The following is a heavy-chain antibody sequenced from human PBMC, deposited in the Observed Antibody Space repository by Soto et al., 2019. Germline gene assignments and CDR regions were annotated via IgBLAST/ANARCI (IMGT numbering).Heavy chain of an antibody. CDR1: GFTFSSYA. CDR3: ARDLAGN. CDR2: ISYDGSNK. J-gene: IGHJ4*02. Sequence: GGSLRLSCAASGFTFSSYAMHWVRQAPGKGLEWVAVISYDGSNKYYADSVKGRFTISRDNSKNTLYLQMNSLRAEDTAVYYCARDLAGNWGQGTLVTVSS. D-gene: IGHD1-1*01. V-gene: IGHV3-30-3*01.